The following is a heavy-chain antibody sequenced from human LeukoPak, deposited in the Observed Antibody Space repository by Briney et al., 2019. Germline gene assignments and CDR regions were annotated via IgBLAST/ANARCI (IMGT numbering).Heavy chain of an antibody. Sequence: ETLSLTCTVSGGSIISYYWSWIRQPPGKGLEWIAFIHSSGNTGYNPSLKSRVTLSLDTSKNHFSLKVTSMTAADTGVYYCARSLPGAIGAADLWGRGTLVTVSS. V-gene: IGHV4-59*01. CDR3: ARSLPGAIGAADL. CDR2: IHSSGNT. J-gene: IGHJ4*02. CDR1: GGSIISYY. D-gene: IGHD6-13*01.